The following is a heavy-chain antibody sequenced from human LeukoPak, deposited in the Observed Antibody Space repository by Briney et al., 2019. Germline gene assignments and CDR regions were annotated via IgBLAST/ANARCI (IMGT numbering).Heavy chain of an antibody. CDR3: ARPLGSGWFGPFDS. Sequence: PGGSLRLSCAASGFTFSAFAINWVRQAPGKALEWVSAVSGSGTNSYYADSVKGRFTISRDNAKNTLYLQMNSLRAEDTAVYYCARPLGSGWFGPFDSWGQGTLVTV. J-gene: IGHJ4*02. V-gene: IGHV3-23*01. CDR2: VSGSGTNS. D-gene: IGHD6-19*01. CDR1: GFTFSAFA.